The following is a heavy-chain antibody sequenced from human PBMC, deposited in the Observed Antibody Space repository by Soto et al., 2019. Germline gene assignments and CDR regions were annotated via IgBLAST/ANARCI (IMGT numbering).Heavy chain of an antibody. Sequence: KLPETLSLTCTVSGGSISSSSYYWGWIRQPPGKGLEWIGSIYYSGSTYYNPSLKSRVTISVDTSKNQFSLKLSSVTAADTFLYSCARHHLRIAARDFDYWGQGTQVTVSS. CDR2: IYYSGST. CDR3: ARHHLRIAARDFDY. J-gene: IGHJ4*02. D-gene: IGHD6-6*01. CDR1: GGSISSSSYY. V-gene: IGHV4-39*01.